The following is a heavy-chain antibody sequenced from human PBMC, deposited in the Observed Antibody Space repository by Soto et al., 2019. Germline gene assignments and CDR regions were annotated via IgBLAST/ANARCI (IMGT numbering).Heavy chain of an antibody. Sequence: GGSLRLSCAASAFTFRSYWMHWVRQAPGKGLMWVSRINGDGSSPGYADSVQGRFTISRDNAMNMLYLQLNSLRAEDTAVYYCARSLPYGDTYYYGMDVWGQGTTVTVSS. CDR2: INGDGSSP. D-gene: IGHD4-17*01. J-gene: IGHJ6*02. V-gene: IGHV3-74*01. CDR1: AFTFRSYW. CDR3: ARSLPYGDTYYYGMDV.